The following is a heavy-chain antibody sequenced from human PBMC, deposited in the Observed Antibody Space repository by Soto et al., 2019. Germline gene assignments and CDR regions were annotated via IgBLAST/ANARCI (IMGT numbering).Heavy chain of an antibody. Sequence: QVQLVQSGAEVKKPGASVKVSCKASGYTFTSYAMHWVRQAPGQRLEWMGWINAGNGNTKYSQKYQGRVTITRDPSARTAYLELSSLSSEDTAVYYCASDVGATGDWGQGTLVTVSS. D-gene: IGHD1-26*01. J-gene: IGHJ4*02. CDR2: INAGNGNT. CDR3: ASDVGATGD. CDR1: GYTFTSYA. V-gene: IGHV1-3*01.